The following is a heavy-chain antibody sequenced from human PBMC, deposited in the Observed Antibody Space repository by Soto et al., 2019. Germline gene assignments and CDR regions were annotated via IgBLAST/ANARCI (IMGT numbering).Heavy chain of an antibody. V-gene: IGHV3-23*01. J-gene: IGHJ6*03. CDR2: ISGSGGST. D-gene: IGHD2-2*01. CDR3: AKHPAALYYYYMDV. Sequence: EVQLLESGGGLVQPGGSLRLSCAASGFTFSSYAMSWVRQAPGKGLEWVSAISGSGGSTYSADSVKGRFTISRDNSNNTLYLQMNSLRAEDTALYYCAKHPAALYYYYMDVWGKGTTVTVSS. CDR1: GFTFSSYA.